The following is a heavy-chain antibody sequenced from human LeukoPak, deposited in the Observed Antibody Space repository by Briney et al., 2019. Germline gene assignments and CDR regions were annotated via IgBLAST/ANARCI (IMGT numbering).Heavy chain of an antibody. CDR2: IYYSGST. D-gene: IGHD3-22*01. CDR3: ARDLDYYDSSGYQNYFDY. J-gene: IGHJ4*02. Sequence: SQNLSLTCTVSGGSISSGGYYWSWIRQHPGKGLEWIGYIYYSGSTYYNPSLKSRVTISVDTSKNQFSLKLSSVTAADTAVYYCARDLDYYDSSGYQNYFDYWGQGTLVTVSS. CDR1: GGSISSGGYY. V-gene: IGHV4-31*03.